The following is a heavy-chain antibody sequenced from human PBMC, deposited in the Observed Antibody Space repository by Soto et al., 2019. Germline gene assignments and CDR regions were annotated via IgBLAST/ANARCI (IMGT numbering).Heavy chain of an antibody. Sequence: QVKLVESGGGLVKPGGSLSLSCAASGFTFSDYYMSWIRQAPEKGLVFVSYISSSGITIYYADSLKCLFTISRDNAKNSLYLQMTTTRAEDTAVYYCAREPRAFDVAYWGQGTLVTVSS. CDR3: AREPRAFDVAY. V-gene: IGHV3-11*01. CDR2: ISSSGITI. J-gene: IGHJ4*02. CDR1: GFTFSDYY. D-gene: IGHD3-3*02.